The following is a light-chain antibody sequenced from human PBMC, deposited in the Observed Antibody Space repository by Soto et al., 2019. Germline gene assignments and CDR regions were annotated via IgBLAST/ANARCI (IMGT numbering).Light chain of an antibody. J-gene: IGKJ3*01. CDR3: QQSFSSPFT. Sequence: DIQLTQSTSSLSASVGDRVTLTCRASHSISSLLNWYQQKPGKAPKVLIYAASKLETGVSSRFSGIGSGTDFTLTISGLQPEDSATYYCQQSFSSPFTFGPGTKVDIK. CDR2: AAS. V-gene: IGKV1-39*01. CDR1: HSISSL.